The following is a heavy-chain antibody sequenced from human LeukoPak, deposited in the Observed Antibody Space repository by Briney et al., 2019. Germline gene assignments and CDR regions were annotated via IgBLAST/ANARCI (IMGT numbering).Heavy chain of an antibody. D-gene: IGHD3-16*01. CDR2: ISGSGNGFSI. Sequence: GGSLRLSCSASGFAFSIYTMYWVRQTPGKGPEYVSTISGSGNGFSIYYADSVKGRFTISRDDSKSILYLQMNGLRSEDTAVYYCVKDFGRVRGTPDSWGQGNLVTVSS. CDR3: VKDFGRVRGTPDS. CDR1: GFAFSIYT. J-gene: IGHJ4*02. V-gene: IGHV3-64D*06.